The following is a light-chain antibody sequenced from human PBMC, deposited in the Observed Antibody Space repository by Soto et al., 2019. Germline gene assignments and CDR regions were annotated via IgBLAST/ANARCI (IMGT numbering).Light chain of an antibody. CDR3: HQYNNWPLT. Sequence: EIVMTQSPATLSVSTGGRATLSCRASQSIMNNLAWYQQKPGQAPRLLFYDTSTRATTVPARFNGSGSGTEFSLAISNLQSEDFAVYYCHQYNNWPLTFGGGTKVDIK. J-gene: IGKJ4*01. CDR2: DTS. V-gene: IGKV3-15*01. CDR1: QSIMNN.